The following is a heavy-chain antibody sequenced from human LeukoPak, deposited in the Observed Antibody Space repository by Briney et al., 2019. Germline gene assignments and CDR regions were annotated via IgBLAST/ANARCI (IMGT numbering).Heavy chain of an antibody. Sequence: PGGSLRLSCAASGFTFSDHYMDWVRQAPGKGLEWVGRTRNKANSYTTEYAASVKGRFTISRDDSKNSLYLQMNSLKTEDTAVYYCGRAYGSCCYYYFFDYWGQGTLVTVSS. V-gene: IGHV3-72*01. CDR3: GRAYGSCCYYYFFDY. CDR1: GFTFSDHY. CDR2: TRNKANSYTT. D-gene: IGHD3-22*01. J-gene: IGHJ4*01.